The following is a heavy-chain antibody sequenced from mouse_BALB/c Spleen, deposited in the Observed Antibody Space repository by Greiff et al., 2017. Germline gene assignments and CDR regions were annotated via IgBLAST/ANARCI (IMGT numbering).Heavy chain of an antibody. CDR3: AKGGYGNYLYAMDY. CDR2: INPYNDGT. J-gene: IGHJ4*01. V-gene: IGHV1-14*01. Sequence: EVQLQQPGAELVKPGASVKMSCKASGYTFTSYVMHWVKQKPGQGLEWIGYINPYNDGTKYNEKFKGKATLTSDKSSSTAYMELSSLTSEDSAVYYCAKGGYGNYLYAMDYWGQGTSVTVSS. D-gene: IGHD2-10*02. CDR1: GYTFTSYV.